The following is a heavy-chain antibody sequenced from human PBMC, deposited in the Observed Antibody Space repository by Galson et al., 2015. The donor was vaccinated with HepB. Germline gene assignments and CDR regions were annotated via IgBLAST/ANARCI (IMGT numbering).Heavy chain of an antibody. CDR1: GFTFSGSA. D-gene: IGHD4-17*01. Sequence: SLRLSCAASGFTFSGSAMHWVRQASGKGLEWVGRIRSKANSYATAYAASVKGRFTISRDDSKDTAYLQMNSLKTEDTAVYYCTRRETGDYTNLFGWGINGMDVWGQGTTVTVSS. J-gene: IGHJ6*02. V-gene: IGHV3-73*01. CDR3: TRRETGDYTNLFGWGINGMDV. CDR2: IRSKANSYAT.